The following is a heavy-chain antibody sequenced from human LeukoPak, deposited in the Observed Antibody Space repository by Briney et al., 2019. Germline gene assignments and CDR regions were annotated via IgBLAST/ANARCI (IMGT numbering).Heavy chain of an antibody. CDR3: AKADYYGSGSYYNPNYYMDV. CDR2: IRYDGSNK. D-gene: IGHD3-10*01. Sequence: QTGGSLRLSCAASGFTVSSNYMSWVRQAPGKGLEWVAFIRYDGSNKYYADSVKGRFTISRDNSKNTLYLQMNSLRAEDTAVYYCAKADYYGSGSYYNPNYYMDVWGKGTTVTVSS. V-gene: IGHV3-30*02. J-gene: IGHJ6*03. CDR1: GFTVSSNY.